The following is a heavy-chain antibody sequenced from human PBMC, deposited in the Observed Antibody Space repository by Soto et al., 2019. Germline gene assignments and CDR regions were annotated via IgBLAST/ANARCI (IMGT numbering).Heavy chain of an antibody. Sequence: AASVKVSCKASGYTFTSYDINWVRQATGQGLEWMGWMNPNSGNTGYAQKFQGRVTMTRSTSISTAYMELSSLRSEDTAVYYCARGGYYYDSSAYYRPFDYWGQRPLVTVSS. J-gene: IGHJ4*02. CDR1: GYTFTSYD. V-gene: IGHV1-8*01. D-gene: IGHD3-22*01. CDR3: ARGGYYYDSSAYYRPFDY. CDR2: MNPNSGNT.